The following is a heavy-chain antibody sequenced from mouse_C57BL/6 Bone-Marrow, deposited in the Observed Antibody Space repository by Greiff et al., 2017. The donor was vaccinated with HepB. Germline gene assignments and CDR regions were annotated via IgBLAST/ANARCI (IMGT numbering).Heavy chain of an antibody. V-gene: IGHV1-18*01. CDR3: AKAGNIIAKHSNYEGVCWYVDV. Sequence: EVQLQQSGPELVKPGASVKIPCKASGYTFTDYNMDWVKQSHGKSLEWIGDINPNNGGTIYNQKFTGKATLTVDKSSSTAYMQLRSLTSEDTAVYYCAKAGNIIAKHSNYEGVCWYVDVWGTGTTVTVSS. CDR1: GYTFTDYN. J-gene: IGHJ1*03. CDR2: INPNNGGT. D-gene: IGHD2-5*01.